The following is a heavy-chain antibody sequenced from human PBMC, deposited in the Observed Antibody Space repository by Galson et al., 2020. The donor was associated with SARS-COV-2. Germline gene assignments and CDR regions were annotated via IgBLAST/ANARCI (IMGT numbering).Heavy chain of an antibody. D-gene: IGHD3-22*01. V-gene: IGHV4-61*02. J-gene: IGHJ4*02. CDR2: IYASGST. CDR1: GGSVSGGSYY. CDR3: ARWAIFSSGKGEYFDA. Sequence: SETLSLTCSVSGGSVSGGSYYWSWIRRPAGKGLEWIGRIYASGSTDYNPSLKSRVAISIDTSNNQFSLKLYSVTAADSAVYFCARWAIFSSGKGEYFDAWGQGTQVTVSS.